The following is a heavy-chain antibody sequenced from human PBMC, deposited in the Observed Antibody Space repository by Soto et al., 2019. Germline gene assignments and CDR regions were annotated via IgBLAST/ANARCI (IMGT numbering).Heavy chain of an antibody. CDR3: ARGPRGIFGVFDY. J-gene: IGHJ4*02. D-gene: IGHD3-3*01. Sequence: GGSLRLSCAASGFTFSSHAMSWVRQAPGKGLEWVSAISGSGGSTYYADSVKGRFTISRDNSKNTLYLQMNSLRAEDTAVYYCARGPRGIFGVFDYWGQGTLITVSS. CDR1: GFTFSSHA. V-gene: IGHV3-23*01. CDR2: ISGSGGST.